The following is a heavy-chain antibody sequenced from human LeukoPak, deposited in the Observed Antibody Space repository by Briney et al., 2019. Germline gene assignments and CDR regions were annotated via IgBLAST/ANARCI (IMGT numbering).Heavy chain of an antibody. Sequence: GRTLSLLRAVSGPTFSSYSMKWARQAAGKGVEWVSSIRSLSSYIYYADSVKGRFTISRDNAKNSLYLQMNSLRAEDTAVYYCARGLGYCSSTSCYIYAFDIWGQGTMVSVSS. J-gene: IGHJ3*02. CDR2: IRSLSSYI. D-gene: IGHD2-2*02. CDR3: ARGLGYCSSTSCYIYAFDI. V-gene: IGHV3-21*01. CDR1: GPTFSSYS.